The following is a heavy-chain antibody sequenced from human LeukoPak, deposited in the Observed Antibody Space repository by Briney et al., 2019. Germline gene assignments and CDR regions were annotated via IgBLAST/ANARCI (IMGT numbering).Heavy chain of an antibody. CDR2: INPNSGGT. J-gene: IGHJ5*02. D-gene: IGHD1-26*01. CDR1: GYTFTGYY. CDR3: ARVLGGGATTFDWFDP. Sequence: ASVKVSCKASGYTFTGYYMHWVRQAPGQGLEWMGWINPNSGGTNYAQKFQGRVTMTTDTSTSTAYMELRSLRSDDTAVYYCARVLGGGATTFDWFDPWGQGTLVTVSS. V-gene: IGHV1-2*02.